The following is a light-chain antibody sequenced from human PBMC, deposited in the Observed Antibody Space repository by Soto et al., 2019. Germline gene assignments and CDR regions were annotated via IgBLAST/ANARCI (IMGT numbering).Light chain of an antibody. V-gene: IGKV3-15*01. J-gene: IGKJ1*01. CDR1: QSIRDT. CDR2: GAS. Sequence: EIVMTQSPATLSVSPGGRATLSCRASQSIRDTLSWYHQQPGQAPRLLIYGASTRAPGFPARISGSGSWTDFTLTISSLQSEDFAVYYCQQYNNWPWTFGQGTKLEVK. CDR3: QQYNNWPWT.